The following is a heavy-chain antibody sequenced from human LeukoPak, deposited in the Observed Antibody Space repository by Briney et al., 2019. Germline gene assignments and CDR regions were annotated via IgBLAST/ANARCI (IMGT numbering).Heavy chain of an antibody. CDR3: AREYGSGSYSFDY. CDR1: GFTFSDYY. D-gene: IGHD3-10*01. Sequence: PGGSLRLSCAASGFTFSDYYMSWIRQAPGKGLEWVSYISSSGSTIYYADSVKGRLTISRDNVKNSLYLQMNSLRAEDTAVYYCAREYGSGSYSFDYWGQGTLVTVSS. J-gene: IGHJ4*02. V-gene: IGHV3-11*01. CDR2: ISSSGSTI.